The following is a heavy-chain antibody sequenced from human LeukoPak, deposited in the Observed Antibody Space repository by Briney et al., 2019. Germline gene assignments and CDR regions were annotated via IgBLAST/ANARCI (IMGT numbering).Heavy chain of an antibody. CDR2: IYYSGST. V-gene: IGHV4-31*03. D-gene: IGHD3-22*01. Sequence: SQTLSLTCTVSGGSISSGGYYWSWIREHPGKGLKWIGYIYYSGSTYYNPSLKSRVTISVDTSKNQFSLKLSSVTAADTAVYYCAGLTMTDAFDIWGQGTMVTVSS. J-gene: IGHJ3*02. CDR3: AGLTMTDAFDI. CDR1: GGSISSGGYY.